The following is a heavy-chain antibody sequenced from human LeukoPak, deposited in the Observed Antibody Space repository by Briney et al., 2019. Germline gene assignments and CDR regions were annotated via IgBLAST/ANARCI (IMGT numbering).Heavy chain of an antibody. CDR1: GGSFSGYY. D-gene: IGHD3-16*01. Sequence: PSETLSLTCAVDGGSFSGYYWSWIRQPPGKRLEWNGEINHSGSTNYNPSLKSRVTISVDTSKNQFSLKLSSVTAADTAVYYCARGRSDYIWGSNRGASDIWGQGTMVTVSS. CDR2: INHSGST. J-gene: IGHJ3*02. V-gene: IGHV4-34*01. CDR3: ARGRSDYIWGSNRGASDI.